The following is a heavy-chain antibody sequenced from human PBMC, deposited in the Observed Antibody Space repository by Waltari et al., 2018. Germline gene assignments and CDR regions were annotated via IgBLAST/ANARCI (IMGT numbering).Heavy chain of an antibody. J-gene: IGHJ4*02. CDR1: CPSIPRRGFF. CDR3: ARVGGWGDSRGFTYGFLDF. Sequence: QVQLQESGPGLVRPSQTLSPTCIVSCPSIPRRGFFLSVSRPHPGKGREWIGHIYYSGTTYYNPSLKSRVTISVDTSKDQFSLNLSSVIAADTGVYYCARVGGWGDSRGFTYGFLDFWGPGTRVTVSS. CDR2: IYYSGTT. D-gene: IGHD5-18*01. V-gene: IGHV4-31*03.